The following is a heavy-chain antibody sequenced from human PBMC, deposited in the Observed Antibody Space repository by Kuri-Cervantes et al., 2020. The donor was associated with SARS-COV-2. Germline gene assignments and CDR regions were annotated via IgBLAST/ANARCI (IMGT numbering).Heavy chain of an antibody. CDR2: IYYSGST. CDR1: GGSISSYY. Sequence: SETLSLTCAVSGGSISSYYWSWIRQPPGKGLEWIGYIYYSGSTYYNPSLKSRVTISVDTSKNQFSLKLSSVTAADTAVYYCASHYYDSSGYQRGLDYWGQGTLVTVSS. J-gene: IGHJ4*02. V-gene: IGHV4-59*04. D-gene: IGHD3-22*01. CDR3: ASHYYDSSGYQRGLDY.